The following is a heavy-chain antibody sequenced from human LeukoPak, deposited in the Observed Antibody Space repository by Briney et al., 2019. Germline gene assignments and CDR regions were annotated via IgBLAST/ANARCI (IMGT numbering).Heavy chain of an antibody. Sequence: GGTLRLSCAASGFTFSSYGMSWVRQAPGKGLEWVSAISGSGGSTYYADSVKGRFTISRDNSKNTLYLQMNSLRAEDTAVYYCAKDRPLYSSGWYRFGYWGQGTLVTVSS. CDR3: AKDRPLYSSGWYRFGY. J-gene: IGHJ4*02. CDR2: ISGSGGST. CDR1: GFTFSSYG. V-gene: IGHV3-23*01. D-gene: IGHD6-19*01.